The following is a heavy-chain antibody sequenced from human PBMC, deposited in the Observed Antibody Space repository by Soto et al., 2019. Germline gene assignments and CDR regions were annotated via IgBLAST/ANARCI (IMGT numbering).Heavy chain of an antibody. CDR1: GGSFSGYS. D-gene: IGHD3-9*01. J-gene: IGHJ4*02. V-gene: IGHV4-34*01. CDR3: AGRGYDILTGFYNDY. Sequence: SETLSLTCRAYGGSFSGYSWSWIRQPPGKGLEWIGEINHRGSTNYNPSLMSRVTISVDTSKDQFSLRLTSLFAADTAVYYCAGRGYDILTGFYNDYWGQGTLVTVSS. CDR2: INHRGST.